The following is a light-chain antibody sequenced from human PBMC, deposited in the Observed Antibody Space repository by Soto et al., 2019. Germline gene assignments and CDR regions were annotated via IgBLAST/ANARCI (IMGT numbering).Light chain of an antibody. CDR1: QSVSSSY. CDR3: QQYGGSPPYT. Sequence: EIVLTQSPGTLSLSPGERATLSCRASQSVSSSYLAWYQQKRDQAPRLLIYGASSRATGIPDRFSGSGSGTDFTLTIIRLEPEDFAVYYCQQYGGSPPYTFGQGTKLEIK. J-gene: IGKJ2*01. CDR2: GAS. V-gene: IGKV3-20*01.